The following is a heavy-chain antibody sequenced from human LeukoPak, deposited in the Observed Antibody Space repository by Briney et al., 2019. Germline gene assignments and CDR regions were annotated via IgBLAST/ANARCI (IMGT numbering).Heavy chain of an antibody. CDR3: TTDSSGWYLVRYFDY. D-gene: IGHD6-19*01. CDR1: GFTFSSYS. V-gene: IGHV3-48*01. CDR2: ISSSSGTI. J-gene: IGHJ4*02. Sequence: GGSLRLSCAASGFTFSSYSMNWVRQAPGKGLEWVSYISSSSGTILYADSVRGRFTISRDNAKNSLYLQMNSLRAEDTAAYYCTTDSSGWYLVRYFDYWGQGTLVTVSS.